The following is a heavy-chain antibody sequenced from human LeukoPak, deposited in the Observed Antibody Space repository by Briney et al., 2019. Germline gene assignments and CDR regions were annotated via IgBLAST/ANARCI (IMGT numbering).Heavy chain of an antibody. D-gene: IGHD2-15*01. CDR2: IYSGGST. V-gene: IGHV3-66*01. CDR3: ASGFCSGGSCYNDAFDI. Sequence: GRSLRLSCAASGFLFSSYAIHWVRQAPGKGLEWVSVIYSGGSTFYADSVKGRFTISKDNSKNTLFLQMNSLRAEDTAVYYCASGFCSGGSCYNDAFDIWGQGTMVTVSS. J-gene: IGHJ3*02. CDR1: GFLFSSYA.